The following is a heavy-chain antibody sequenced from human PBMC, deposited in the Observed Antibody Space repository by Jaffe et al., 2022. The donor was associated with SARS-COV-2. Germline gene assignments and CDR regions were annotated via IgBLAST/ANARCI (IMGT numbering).Heavy chain of an antibody. CDR2: ITWNGGRV. CDR3: AKDRDGLVSTSSYWVSDS. D-gene: IGHD2-8*02. V-gene: IGHV3-9*01. Sequence: EVQLVESGGDLVQPGRSLRLSCAASGFKFDAYAMHWVRQAPGKGPEWVSGITWNGGRVGYGDSVKGRFTISRDNAKNSLYLQLNSLRTEDTALYFCAKDRDGLVSTSSYWVSDSWGQGTLVTVSS. J-gene: IGHJ4*02. CDR1: GFKFDAYA.